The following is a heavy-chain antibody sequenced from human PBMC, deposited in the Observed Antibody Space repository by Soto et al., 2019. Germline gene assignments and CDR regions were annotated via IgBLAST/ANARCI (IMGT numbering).Heavy chain of an antibody. CDR3: ARVSFKGPRYFDY. CDR2: INPNSGGT. D-gene: IGHD3-16*01. V-gene: IGHV1-2*02. CDR1: GYTFTGYY. Sequence: GASVKVSCKASGYTFTGYYMHWVRQAPGQGLEWMGWINPNSGGTNYAQKFQGRVTMTRDTSISTAYMELSRLRSDDTAVYYCARVSFKGPRYFDYWGQGTLVSVSS. J-gene: IGHJ4*02.